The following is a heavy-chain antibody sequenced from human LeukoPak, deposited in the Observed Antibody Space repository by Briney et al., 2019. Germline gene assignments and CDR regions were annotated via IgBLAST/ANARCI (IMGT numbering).Heavy chain of an antibody. CDR1: GYTFTSYG. J-gene: IGHJ4*02. V-gene: IGHV1-18*01. Sequence: ASVKVSCKASGYTFTSYGISWVRQAPGQGLEWMGWISAYNGNTNYAQKLQGRVTMTTDTSTSTAYMELRSLRSDDTAVYYCARDIRYFDWFGHGWDYWGQGTLVTVSS. CDR2: ISAYNGNT. D-gene: IGHD3-9*01. CDR3: ARDIRYFDWFGHGWDY.